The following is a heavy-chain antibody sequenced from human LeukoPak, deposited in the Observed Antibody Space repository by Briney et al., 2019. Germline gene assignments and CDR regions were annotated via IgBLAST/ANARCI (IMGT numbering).Heavy chain of an antibody. J-gene: IGHJ4*02. CDR2: INPNSGGT. CDR1: GYTFTGYY. V-gene: IGHV1-2*02. Sequence: ASVKVSCKASGYTFTGYYMHWVRQAPGQGLEWMGWINPNSGGTNYAQKFQGRVTMTRDTSISTAYMELSRLRSDDTAVYYCARARLGYCSSTSCQGFDYWGQGTLVTVSS. D-gene: IGHD2-2*01. CDR3: ARARLGYCSSTSCQGFDY.